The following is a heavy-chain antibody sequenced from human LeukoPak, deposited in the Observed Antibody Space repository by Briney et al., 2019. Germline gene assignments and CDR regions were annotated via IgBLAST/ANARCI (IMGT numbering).Heavy chain of an antibody. CDR1: GYTFTGYY. V-gene: IGHV1-2*02. CDR3: ARVLRIAAAGRSPFDY. CDR2: INPNSGGT. D-gene: IGHD6-13*01. Sequence: ASVKVSCKASGYTFTGYYMHWVRQAPGQGLEWMGWINPNSGGTNYAQKFQGRVTTTRDTSISTAYMELSRLRSDDTAVYYCARVLRIAAAGRSPFDYWGQGTLVTVSS. J-gene: IGHJ4*02.